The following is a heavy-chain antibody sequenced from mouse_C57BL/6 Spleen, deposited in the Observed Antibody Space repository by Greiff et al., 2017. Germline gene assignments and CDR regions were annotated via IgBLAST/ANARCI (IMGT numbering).Heavy chain of an antibody. J-gene: IGHJ2*01. V-gene: IGHV1-26*01. CDR1: GYTFTDYY. CDR2: INPNNGGT. CDR3: ARTGSDY. Sequence: VQLQQSGPELVKPGASVKISCKASGYTFTDYYMNWVKQSHGKSLEWIGDINPNNGGTSYNQKFKGKATLTVDKPSSTAYMELRSLTSEDSAVYYCARTGSDYWGQGTTLTVSS.